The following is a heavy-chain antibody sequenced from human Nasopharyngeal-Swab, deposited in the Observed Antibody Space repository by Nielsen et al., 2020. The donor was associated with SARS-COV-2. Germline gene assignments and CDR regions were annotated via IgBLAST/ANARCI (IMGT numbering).Heavy chain of an antibody. CDR1: GFTFSSYS. Sequence: GGSLRLSCAASGFTFSSYSMNWVRQAPGKGLEWVSYISSSSTIYYADSVKGRFTISGDNAKNSLYLQMNSLRAEDTAVYYCATYYDILTGYSEAFDIWGQGTMVTVSS. CDR2: ISSSSTI. CDR3: ATYYDILTGYSEAFDI. V-gene: IGHV3-48*04. J-gene: IGHJ3*02. D-gene: IGHD3-9*01.